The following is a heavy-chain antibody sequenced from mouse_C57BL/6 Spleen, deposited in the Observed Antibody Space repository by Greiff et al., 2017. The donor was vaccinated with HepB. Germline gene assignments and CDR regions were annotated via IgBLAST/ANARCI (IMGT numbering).Heavy chain of an antibody. J-gene: IGHJ2*01. V-gene: IGHV2-9-1*01. CDR2: IWTGGGT. Sequence: QVQLQQSGPGLVAPSQSLSITCTVSGFSLTSYAISWVRQPPGKGLEWLGEIWTGGGTNYNSALKSRLSISKDNSKSQVFLKMNSLQTDDTARYYCARNLDYGSSIGTGFDYWGQGTTLTVSS. CDR3: ARNLDYGSSIGTGFDY. CDR1: GFSLTSYA. D-gene: IGHD1-1*01.